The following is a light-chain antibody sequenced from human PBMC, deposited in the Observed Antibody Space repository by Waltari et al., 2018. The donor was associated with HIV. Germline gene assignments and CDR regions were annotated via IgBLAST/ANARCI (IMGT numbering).Light chain of an antibody. V-gene: IGLV1-44*01. CDR2: ANN. CDR3: AAWDDTLYGL. CDR1: RSNIGEYP. J-gene: IGLJ2*01. Sequence: QSVLAQPPSASGTPGQRVTISCSGSRSNIGEYPVNWYHQVPGTAPKLVIYANNQRPAGVPDRFSGSQSGTSASLAISGLRSEDEGTYYCAAWDDTLYGLFGGGTKLTVL.